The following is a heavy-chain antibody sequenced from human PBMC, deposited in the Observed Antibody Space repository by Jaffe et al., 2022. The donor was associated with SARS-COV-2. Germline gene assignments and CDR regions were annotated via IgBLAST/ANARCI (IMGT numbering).Heavy chain of an antibody. J-gene: IGHJ4*02. CDR3: APQRGWFGAFADY. Sequence: QLQLQESGPGLVKPSETLSLTCTVSGGSISSSSYYWGWIRQPPGKGLEWIGSIYYSGSTYYNPSLKSRVTISVDTSKNQFSLKLSSVTAADTAVYYCAPQRGWFGAFADYWGQGTLVTVSS. CDR2: IYYSGST. D-gene: IGHD3-10*01. V-gene: IGHV4-39*01. CDR1: GGSISSSSYY.